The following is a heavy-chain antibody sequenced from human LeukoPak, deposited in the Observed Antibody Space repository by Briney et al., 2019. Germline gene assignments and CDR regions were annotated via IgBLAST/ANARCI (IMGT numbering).Heavy chain of an antibody. CDR3: ARDLNRGVFDY. V-gene: IGHV3-33*01. CDR2: IWYDGSNK. D-gene: IGHD2-8*01. J-gene: IGHJ4*02. Sequence: GGSLRLSCAASGFTFSSYGMHWVRQAPGKGLEWVAVIWYDGSNKYYADSVKGRFIISRDNSKNTLYLQMNSLRAEDTAVYYCARDLNRGVFDYWGQGTLVTVSS. CDR1: GFTFSSYG.